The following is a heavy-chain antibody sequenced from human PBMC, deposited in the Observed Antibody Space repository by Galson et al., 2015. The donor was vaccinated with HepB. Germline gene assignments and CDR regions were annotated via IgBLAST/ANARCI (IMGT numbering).Heavy chain of an antibody. CDR3: AKEGECSSTSCYAEYFQH. CDR1: GFTFSSYG. V-gene: IGHV3-30*18. J-gene: IGHJ1*01. D-gene: IGHD2-2*01. CDR2: ISYDGSNK. Sequence: SLRLSCAASGFTFSSYGMHWVRQAPGKGLEWVAVISYDGSNKYYADSVKGRFTISRDNSKNTLYLQMNSLRAEDTAVYYCAKEGECSSTSCYAEYFQHWGQGTLVTVSS.